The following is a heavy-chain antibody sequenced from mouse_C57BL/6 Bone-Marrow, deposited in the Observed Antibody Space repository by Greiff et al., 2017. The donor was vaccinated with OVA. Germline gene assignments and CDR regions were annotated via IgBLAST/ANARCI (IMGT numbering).Heavy chain of an antibody. V-gene: IGHV1-74*01. CDR1: GYTFTSYW. D-gene: IGHD1-1*01. CDR3: IYYYGSSQAWFAY. J-gene: IGHJ3*01. Sequence: QVQLQQPGAELVKPGASVKVSCKASGYTFTSYWMHWVKQRPGQGLEWIGRIHPSDSDTNYNQKFKGKATLTVDKSSSTAYMQLSSLTSEDSAVYYCIYYYGSSQAWFAYWGQGTLVTVSA. CDR2: IHPSDSDT.